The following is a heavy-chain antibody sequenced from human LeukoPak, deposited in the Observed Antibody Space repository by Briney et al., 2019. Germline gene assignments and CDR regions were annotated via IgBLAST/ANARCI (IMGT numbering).Heavy chain of an antibody. J-gene: IGHJ4*02. D-gene: IGHD2-2*01. CDR3: ARFRGSSNFDY. V-gene: IGHV1-2*02. CDR1: GYTFTSYY. Sequence: ASVKVSCKASGYTFTSYYMNWVRQAPGQGLEWMGWINANSGGTNYAQNFQGRVTMTRDTSISTVYMELNRLRSDDTAVYYCARFRGSSNFDYWGQGTLVTVSS. CDR2: INANSGGT.